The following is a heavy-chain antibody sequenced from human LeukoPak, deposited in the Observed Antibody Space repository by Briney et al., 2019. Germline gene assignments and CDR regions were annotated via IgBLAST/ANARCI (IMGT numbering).Heavy chain of an antibody. D-gene: IGHD2/OR15-2a*01. J-gene: IGHJ5*02. CDR1: GYTFTSYS. V-gene: IGHV1-18*01. CDR3: AREIGNWFDP. Sequence: ASVKDSCKASGYTFTSYSISWVRPAPGQGLEWMGWISAYNGNTNYAQKLQGRVTMTTDTSTSTAYMELRSLRSDDTAVYFCAREIGNWFDPWGQGTLVTVSS. CDR2: ISAYNGNT.